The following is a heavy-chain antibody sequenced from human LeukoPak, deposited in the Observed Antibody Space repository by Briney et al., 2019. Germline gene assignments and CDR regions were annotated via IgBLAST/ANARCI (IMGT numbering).Heavy chain of an antibody. D-gene: IGHD5-18*01. V-gene: IGHV4-61*02. J-gene: IGHJ4*02. CDR3: ARERRGYSYGYDY. CDR1: GGSISSGSYY. Sequence: SQTLSLTCTVSGGSISSGSYYWSWIRQPAGKGLEWIGRIHTSGSTNYNPSLKSRVTISVDTSKNQFPLKLSSVTAADTAVYYCARERRGYSYGYDYWGQGTLVTVSS. CDR2: IHTSGST.